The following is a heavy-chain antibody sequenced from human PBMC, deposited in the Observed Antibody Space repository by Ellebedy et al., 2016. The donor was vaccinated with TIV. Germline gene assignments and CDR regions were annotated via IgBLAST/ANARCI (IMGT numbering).Heavy chain of an antibody. CDR2: ISGSGGST. J-gene: IGHJ4*02. Sequence: GESLKISCAASGFTFSSYAMSWVRQAPGKGLEWVSAISGSGGSTYYADSVKGRFTISRDNSKKTLYLQMNSLRAEDTAVYYCAKVGIVVVNAGYFDYWGQGTLVTVSS. V-gene: IGHV3-23*01. CDR3: AKVGIVVVNAGYFDY. D-gene: IGHD3-22*01. CDR1: GFTFSSYA.